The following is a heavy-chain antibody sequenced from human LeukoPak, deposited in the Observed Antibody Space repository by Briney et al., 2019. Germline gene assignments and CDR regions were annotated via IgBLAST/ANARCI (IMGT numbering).Heavy chain of an antibody. CDR3: ARVIVEYYYDSSGYSPFDY. CDR2: INPNSGGT. D-gene: IGHD3-22*01. CDR1: GYTFTGYY. V-gene: IGHV1-2*02. Sequence: GASVKVSCKAFGYTFTGYYMHWVRQAPGQGLEWMGWINPNSGGTNYAQKFQGRVTMTRDTSISTAYMELSRLRSDDTAVYYCARVIVEYYYDSSGYSPFDYWGQGTLVTVSS. J-gene: IGHJ4*02.